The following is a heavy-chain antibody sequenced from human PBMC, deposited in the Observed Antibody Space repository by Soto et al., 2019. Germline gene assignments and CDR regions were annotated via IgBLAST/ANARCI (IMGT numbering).Heavy chain of an antibody. CDR2: IGTAGDP. V-gene: IGHV3-13*05. D-gene: IGHD2-15*01. Sequence: GGSLRLSCAASGFTFSSYDMHWVRQATGKGLEWVSAIGTAGDPYYPGSVKGRFTISRENAKNSLYLQMNSLRAGDTAVYYCARVHLGYCSGGSCYPPHAFDIWGQGTMVTVSS. CDR3: ARVHLGYCSGGSCYPPHAFDI. J-gene: IGHJ3*02. CDR1: GFTFSSYD.